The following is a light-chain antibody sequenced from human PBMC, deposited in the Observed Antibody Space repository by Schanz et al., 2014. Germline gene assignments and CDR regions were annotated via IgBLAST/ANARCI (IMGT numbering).Light chain of an antibody. Sequence: QSVLTQSPSASASLGASVKLTCTLSSRYSAYAIAWHQQQPEKGPRYLMRLNSDGSHTRGDGVPDRFSGSSSGAERYLTISSLQSEDEGDYYCQTWGTAMVIFGGGTKLTVL. CDR1: SRYSAYA. J-gene: IGLJ2*01. V-gene: IGLV4-69*01. CDR3: QTWGTAMVI. CDR2: LNSDGSH.